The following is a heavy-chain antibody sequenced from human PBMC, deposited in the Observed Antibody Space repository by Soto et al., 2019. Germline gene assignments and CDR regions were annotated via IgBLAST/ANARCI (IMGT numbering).Heavy chain of an antibody. CDR3: ARENAEAGMDV. Sequence: ASVKVSCKASGYTFTSYYMHWVRQAPGQGLERMGIINPSGGSTSHAQKFQGRVTMTRDTSTSTVYMELSSLRSEDTAVYYCARENAEAGMDVWGQGTTVTVSS. J-gene: IGHJ6*02. CDR1: GYTFTSYY. CDR2: INPSGGST. V-gene: IGHV1-46*01. D-gene: IGHD2-2*01.